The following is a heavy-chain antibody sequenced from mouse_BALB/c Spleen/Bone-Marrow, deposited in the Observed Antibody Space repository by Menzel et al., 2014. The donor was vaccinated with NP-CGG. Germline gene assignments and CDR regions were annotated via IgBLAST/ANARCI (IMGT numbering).Heavy chain of an antibody. Sequence: SGAELVRPGSSVKISCKASGYAFSVYWMNWVKQRPGQGLEWIGQIYPGDGDTNYNGKFKGRATLTADKSSNTAYMRLSSLTSEDSAVYFCARGGISVDYWGQGTTLTVSS. CDR3: ARGGISVDY. V-gene: IGHV1-80*01. CDR1: GYAFSVYW. CDR2: IYPGDGDT. J-gene: IGHJ2*01.